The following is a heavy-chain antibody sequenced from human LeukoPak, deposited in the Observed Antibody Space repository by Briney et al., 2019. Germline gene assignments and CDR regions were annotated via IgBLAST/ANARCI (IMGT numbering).Heavy chain of an antibody. CDR3: ARSQAPRLQPPHNWFDP. J-gene: IGHJ5*02. D-gene: IGHD3-16*01. Sequence: SETLSLTCTVSGGSLSSYYWSWIRQPPGKGLEWIGYIYYSGSTNYNPSLKSRVTISVDTSKNQFSLKLSSVTAADTAVYYCARSQAPRLQPPHNWFDPWGQGTLVTVSS. CDR2: IYYSGST. CDR1: GGSLSSYY. V-gene: IGHV4-59*01.